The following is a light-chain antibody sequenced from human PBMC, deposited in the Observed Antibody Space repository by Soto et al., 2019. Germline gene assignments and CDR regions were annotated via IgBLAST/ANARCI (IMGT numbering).Light chain of an antibody. CDR3: QQSYSTPGT. CDR1: QSISSY. V-gene: IGKV1-39*01. Sequence: DIQMTQSPSSLSASVGDRVTITCRASQSISSYLNWYQQKPGKAPELLIYAASSLQSVVTSMFSGSGSGTDFTHTISILQPEDFATYYCQQSYSTPGTFGQGTKVDIK. J-gene: IGKJ1*01. CDR2: AAS.